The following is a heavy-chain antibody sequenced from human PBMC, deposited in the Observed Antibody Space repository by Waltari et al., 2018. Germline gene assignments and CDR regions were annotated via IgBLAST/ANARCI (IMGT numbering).Heavy chain of an antibody. CDR3: ARWGAPLTPFDY. CDR2: ISSSSSYI. D-gene: IGHD3-16*01. J-gene: IGHJ4*02. CDR1: GFTFSSYS. V-gene: IGHV3-21*01. Sequence: EVQLVESGGGLVKPGGSLRLSCAASGFTFSSYSMNWVRQAPGKGLEWVSSISSSSSYIYYADSGKGRFTISRDNAKNSLYLQMNSLRAEDTAVYYCARWGAPLTPFDYWGQGTLVTVSS.